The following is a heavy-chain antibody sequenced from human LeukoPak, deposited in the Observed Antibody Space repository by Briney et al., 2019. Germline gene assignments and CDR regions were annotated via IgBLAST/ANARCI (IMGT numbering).Heavy chain of an antibody. CDR3: ARGVLGIIPIDY. CDR1: GFTVSNTY. J-gene: IGHJ4*02. Sequence: GESLRLSCAASGFTVSNTYMAWVRQAPGKGLEWVSFMYSEDNKYYADSVKGRFTISRDISKNTVYLQMNTLRADDTAVYYCARGVLGIIPIDYWGQGTLVTVSS. V-gene: IGHV3-53*01. D-gene: IGHD3-10*02. CDR2: MYSEDNK.